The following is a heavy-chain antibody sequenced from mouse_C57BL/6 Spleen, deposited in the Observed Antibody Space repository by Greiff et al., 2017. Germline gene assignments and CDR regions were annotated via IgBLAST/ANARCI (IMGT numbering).Heavy chain of an antibody. CDR1: GYSFSSYW. CDR3: ARYSMTTLDY. V-gene: IGHV1-80*01. CDR2: IYPGDGDT. D-gene: IGHD2-4*01. Sequence: VLLLESGAELVKPGASVKISCKASGYSFSSYWMNWVKQRPGKGLEWIGQIYPGDGDTNYNGKFKGKATLTADQSSSTAYMQLSSLTSEDSAVYFCARYSMTTLDYWGQGTTLTVSS. J-gene: IGHJ2*01.